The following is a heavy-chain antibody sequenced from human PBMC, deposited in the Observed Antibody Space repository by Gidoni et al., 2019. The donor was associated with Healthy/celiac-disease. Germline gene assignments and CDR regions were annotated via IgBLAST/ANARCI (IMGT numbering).Heavy chain of an antibody. CDR3: AREPSSSWLDY. Sequence: QVRLVESGGGVVQPGRSLRLSGAAAGCTFSSDGMHWVRQAPGKGLEWVAVIWYDGSNKYYADSVQGRFTISRDNSQNTLYLQMNSLMAEDTAVYYCAREPSSSWLDYWGQGTLVTVSS. J-gene: IGHJ4*02. V-gene: IGHV3-33*01. CDR1: GCTFSSDG. CDR2: IWYDGSNK. D-gene: IGHD6-13*01.